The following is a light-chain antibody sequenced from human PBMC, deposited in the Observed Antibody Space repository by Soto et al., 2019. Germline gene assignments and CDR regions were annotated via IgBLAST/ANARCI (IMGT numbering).Light chain of an antibody. J-gene: IGKJ1*01. CDR3: QQYGSSGT. Sequence: EIVLTQSPGTLSLSPGERATLSCRASQSVSNNYLAWYKQKPVQAPRLLIYGASNRATGIPDRFSGSGSGTDLTLTISRLEPEDFAVYYCQQYGSSGTFGQGTKVDIK. CDR2: GAS. CDR1: QSVSNNY. V-gene: IGKV3-20*01.